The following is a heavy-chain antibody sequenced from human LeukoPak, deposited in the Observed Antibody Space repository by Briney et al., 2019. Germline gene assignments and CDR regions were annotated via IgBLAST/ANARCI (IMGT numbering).Heavy chain of an antibody. D-gene: IGHD3-22*01. CDR2: IYNSGST. CDR1: GGSISSYY. CDR3: ARNGWDYYDNSWFDS. V-gene: IGHV4-59*05. Sequence: SETLSLTCTVSGGSISSYYWSWIRQPAGKGLEWIGSIYNSGSTFYNPSLKSRVTISVDTSKNQFSLKLSSVTAADTAVYYCARNGWDYYDNSWFDSWGQGTLVTVSS. J-gene: IGHJ5*01.